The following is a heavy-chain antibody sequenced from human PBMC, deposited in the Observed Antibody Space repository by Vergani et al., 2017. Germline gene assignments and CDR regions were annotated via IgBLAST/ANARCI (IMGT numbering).Heavy chain of an antibody. CDR2: IIPIFGTA. CDR3: ARDLRMYGYCSSTSCYGPYNWFDP. Sequence: QVQLVQSGAEVKKPGSSVKVSCKASGGTFSSYAISWVRQAPGQGLEWMGGIIPIFGTANYAQKFQGRVTITADESTSTAYMELSSLRSEDTAVYYCARDLRMYGYCSSTSCYGPYNWFDPWGQGTLVTVSS. CDR1: GGTFSSYA. V-gene: IGHV1-69*01. J-gene: IGHJ5*02. D-gene: IGHD2-2*03.